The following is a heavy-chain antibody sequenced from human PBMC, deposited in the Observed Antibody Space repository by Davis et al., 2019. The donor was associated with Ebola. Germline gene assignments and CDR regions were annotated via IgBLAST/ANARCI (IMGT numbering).Heavy chain of an antibody. V-gene: IGHV1-18*01. CDR1: GYTFTSYG. CDR3: ARSITMIVVVNGWFDP. CDR2: ISAYNGNT. D-gene: IGHD3-22*01. Sequence: ASVKVSCKASGYTFTSYGISWVRQAPGQGLEWMGWISAYNGNTNYVQKLQGRVTMTTDTSTSTAYMELRSLRSDDTAVYYCARSITMIVVVNGWFDPWGQGTLVTVSS. J-gene: IGHJ5*02.